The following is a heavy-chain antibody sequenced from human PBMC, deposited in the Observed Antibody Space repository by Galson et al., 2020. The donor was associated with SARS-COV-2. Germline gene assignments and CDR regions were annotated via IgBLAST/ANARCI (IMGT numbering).Heavy chain of an antibody. CDR3: AKGHKPTFSTGWYGPDH. Sequence: GESLKISCAASGFSFKHYAMHWFRQGLGKGLEWVALISWDGGNTFYADSVKGRFIISRDNSKGSLFLQMKTLRAEDTAMYYCAKGHKPTFSTGWYGPDHWGQGTLVNVSS. J-gene: IGHJ4*02. D-gene: IGHD6-19*01. CDR2: ISWDGGNT. CDR1: GFSFKHYA. V-gene: IGHV3-43D*04.